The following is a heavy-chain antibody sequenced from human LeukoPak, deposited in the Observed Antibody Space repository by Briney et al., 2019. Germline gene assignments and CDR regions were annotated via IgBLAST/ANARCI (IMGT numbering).Heavy chain of an antibody. CDR3: ACRGEVGATSSFSPYFDY. J-gene: IGHJ4*02. CDR1: GYTFTSYG. D-gene: IGHD1-26*01. Sequence: ASVKVPCKASGYTFTSYGISWVRQAPGQGLEWMGWISAYNGNTNYAQKLQGRVTMTTDTSTSTAYMELRSLRSDDTAVYYCACRGEVGATSSFSPYFDYWGQGPLVTVSS. V-gene: IGHV1-18*01. CDR2: ISAYNGNT.